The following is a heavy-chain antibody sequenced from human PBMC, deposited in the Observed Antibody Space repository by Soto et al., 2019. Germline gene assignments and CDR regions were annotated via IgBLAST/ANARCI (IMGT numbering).Heavy chain of an antibody. D-gene: IGHD3-22*01. CDR2: IRNKANRYTT. J-gene: IGHJ4*02. CDR3: ARRLLRFSDY. CDR1: GFTFSDHY. V-gene: IGHV3-72*01. Sequence: WGSLRLSCAASGFTFSDHYMDCVRQAPGKGLEWVGRIRNKANRYTTEYAASVKGRFTISRDDSNNSLYLQVNSLKTEDTAVYYCARRLLRFSDYWGQGTLVTVSS.